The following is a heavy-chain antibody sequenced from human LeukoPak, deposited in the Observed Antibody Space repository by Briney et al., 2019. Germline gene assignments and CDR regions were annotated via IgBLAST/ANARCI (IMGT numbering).Heavy chain of an antibody. CDR2: IRVYNGNT. CDR1: GYTFTSYG. CDR3: ARDVWELPDEGWFDP. D-gene: IGHD1-26*01. Sequence: GASVKVSCKASGYTFTSYGITWVRRAHGQGLEWLGWIRVYNGNTNYAKNFQDRVTMTTDTSTNTAYMELSSLRFDDTAVYYCARDVWELPDEGWFDPWGQGTLVTVSS. V-gene: IGHV1-18*01. J-gene: IGHJ5*02.